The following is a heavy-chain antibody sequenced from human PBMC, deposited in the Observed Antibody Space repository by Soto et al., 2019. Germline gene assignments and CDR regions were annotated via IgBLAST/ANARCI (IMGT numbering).Heavy chain of an antibody. CDR1: GFPFSSYA. V-gene: IGHV3-23*01. CDR2: LSVRGGGA. D-gene: IGHD6-13*01. CDR3: AKEGASSWYFFDY. Sequence: PGGSLSPSCAPSGFPFSSYAMNGARKPPGKGLKWFSTLSVRGGGANYADSVKGRFTISRDNSKNTLYLQMNSLRAEDTAIYYCAKEGASSWYFFDYWGQGTLVTDSS. J-gene: IGHJ4*02.